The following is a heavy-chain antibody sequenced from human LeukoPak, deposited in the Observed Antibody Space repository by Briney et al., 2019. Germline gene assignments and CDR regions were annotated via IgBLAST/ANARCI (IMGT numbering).Heavy chain of an antibody. D-gene: IGHD6-13*01. J-gene: IGHJ4*02. Sequence: SETLSLTCTVSGGSISSSSYYWGWIRQPPGKGLEWIGSIYYSGSTYYNPSLKSRVTISVDTSKNQFSLKLSSVTAADTAAYYCARPNGAAFDYWGQGTLVTVSS. CDR3: ARPNGAAFDY. CDR1: GGSISSSSYY. V-gene: IGHV4-39*01. CDR2: IYYSGST.